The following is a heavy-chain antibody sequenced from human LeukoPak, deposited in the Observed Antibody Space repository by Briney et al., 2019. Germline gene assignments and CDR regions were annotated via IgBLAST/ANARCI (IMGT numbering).Heavy chain of an antibody. CDR2: ISSRGTTI. D-gene: IGHD2-2*01. CDR1: GFSFSDYY. Sequence: GGSLRLSCAASGFSFSDYYVSWIRQAPGKGLECVSYISSRGTTIYYADSVKGRFTISRDNAKNSLYLQMSSLRAEDTAVYYCARDRVGMDVWGKGTTVTVSS. J-gene: IGHJ6*04. V-gene: IGHV3-11*01. CDR3: ARDRVGMDV.